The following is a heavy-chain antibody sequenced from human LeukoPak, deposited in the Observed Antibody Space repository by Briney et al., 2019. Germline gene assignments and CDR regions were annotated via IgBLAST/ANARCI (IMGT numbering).Heavy chain of an antibody. Sequence: SETLSLTCTVSGGSISSGDYIWTRIRQPPGKGLEWIGRMHYGGSPSYNPSLQSRVTISADTSKNQFSLNLYSVTAADTAVYYCTRGLPTDKIDYWGQGTLVTVSS. D-gene: IGHD4-17*01. CDR1: GGSISSGDYI. V-gene: IGHV4-30-4*01. J-gene: IGHJ4*02. CDR2: MHYGGSP. CDR3: TRGLPTDKIDY.